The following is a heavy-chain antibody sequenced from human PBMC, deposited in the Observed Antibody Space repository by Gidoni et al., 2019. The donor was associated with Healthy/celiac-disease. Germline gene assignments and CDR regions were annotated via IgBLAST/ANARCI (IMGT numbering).Heavy chain of an antibody. Sequence: QITLKESGPTLVKPTQTLPLTCTFSGFSLSTSGVGVGWIRQPPGKALEWLALIYWDDDKRYSPSLKSRLTITKDTSKNQVVLTMTNMDPVDTATYYCAQKIHDSSGYYPYYFDYWGQGTLVTVSS. CDR1: GFSLSTSGVG. CDR2: IYWDDDK. V-gene: IGHV2-5*02. CDR3: AQKIHDSSGYYPYYFDY. D-gene: IGHD3-22*01. J-gene: IGHJ4*02.